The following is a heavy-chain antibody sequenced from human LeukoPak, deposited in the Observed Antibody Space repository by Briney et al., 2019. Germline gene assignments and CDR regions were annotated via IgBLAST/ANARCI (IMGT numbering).Heavy chain of an antibody. D-gene: IGHD3-10*01. J-gene: IGHJ3*02. V-gene: IGHV1-46*01. Sequence: ASVKVSCKASGYTFTRYYMHWVRQAPGQGLEWMGIINPSGGSTSYAQKFQGRVTMTRDTSTSTVYMELSRLTSDDTAVYYCARMMRSSGMDAFDIWGQGTMVTVSS. CDR1: GYTFTRYY. CDR3: ARMMRSSGMDAFDI. CDR2: INPSGGST.